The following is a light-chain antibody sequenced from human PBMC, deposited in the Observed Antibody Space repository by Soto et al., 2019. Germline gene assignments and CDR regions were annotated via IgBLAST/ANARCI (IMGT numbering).Light chain of an antibody. J-gene: IGLJ2*01. Sequence: QSALTQPASVSGSPGQSITISCTGTCSDIGNYNYVSWYQQHPGKAPKLLIYDVSNRPSGVSNRFSGSKSGNTASLTISGLQAEDEADYYCTSYTTSSTVVFGGGTKLTVL. CDR3: TSYTTSSTVV. CDR2: DVS. CDR1: CSDIGNYNY. V-gene: IGLV2-14*03.